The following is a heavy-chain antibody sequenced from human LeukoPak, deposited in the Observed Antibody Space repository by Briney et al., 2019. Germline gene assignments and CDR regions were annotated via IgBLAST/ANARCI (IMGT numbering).Heavy chain of an antibody. CDR2: IDSSGGYM. CDR1: GFAFNTYS. V-gene: IGHV3-21*06. J-gene: IGHJ4*02. CDR3: LRGDRRDY. Sequence: GGSLRLSCEASGFAFNTYSMNWARQAPGKGLEWVSSIDSSGGYMFYADSVKGRFIISRDNAKDSLYLQMNSLRVEDTAVYYCLRGDRRDYWGQGTLVTVSS.